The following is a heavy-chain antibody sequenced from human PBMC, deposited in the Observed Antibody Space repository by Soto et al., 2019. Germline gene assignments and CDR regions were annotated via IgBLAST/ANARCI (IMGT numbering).Heavy chain of an antibody. CDR3: ARQAKIGVRSQFFFAS. Sequence: QVQLVESGGDVVQPGRSLRLSCAASGFTFSFYAMHWVRQAPGKGLEWVAVISYNGRNKHYVDSVKDRFTISRDNSQDTLYVQMDSLRPDDTAVYYCARQAKIGVRSQFFFASWGQGPLVTVSS. CDR1: GFTFSFYA. J-gene: IGHJ4*02. D-gene: IGHD3-10*01. CDR2: ISYNGRNK. V-gene: IGHV3-30*04.